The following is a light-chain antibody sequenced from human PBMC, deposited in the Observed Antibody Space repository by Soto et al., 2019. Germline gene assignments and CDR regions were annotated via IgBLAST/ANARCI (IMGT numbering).Light chain of an antibody. CDR1: QSINGR. J-gene: IGKJ2*01. Sequence: DIQMTQSPSTLSASIGDRVTITCRASQSINGRLAWYQQKPGRPPKLLIYDVSFLESGVPSRFSGIGSGTDFNLTISSLRPDDFATFYCQQYKVYPYTFGQGTRLDIQ. V-gene: IGKV1-5*01. CDR2: DVS. CDR3: QQYKVYPYT.